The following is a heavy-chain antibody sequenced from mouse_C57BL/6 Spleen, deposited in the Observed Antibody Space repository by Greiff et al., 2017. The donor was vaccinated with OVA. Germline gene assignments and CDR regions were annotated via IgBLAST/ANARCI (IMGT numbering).Heavy chain of an antibody. D-gene: IGHD2-4*01. CDR3: ARWDYPYAMDY. V-gene: IGHV1-20*01. Sequence: DVQLVESGPELVKPGDSVKISCKASGYSFTGYFMNWVMQSHGKSLEWIGRINPYNGDTFYNQKFKGKATLTVDKSSSTAHMELRSLTSEDSAVYYCARWDYPYAMDYWGQGTSVTVSS. J-gene: IGHJ4*01. CDR1: GYSFTGYF. CDR2: INPYNGDT.